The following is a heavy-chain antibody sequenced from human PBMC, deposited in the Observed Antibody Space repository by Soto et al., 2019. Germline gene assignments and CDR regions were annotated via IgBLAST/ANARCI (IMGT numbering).Heavy chain of an antibody. Sequence: ASVKVSCKASGYTFTSYGISWVRQAPGQGLEWMGWISAYNGNTNYAQKLQGRVTMTTDTSTSTAYMELRSLRSDDTAVYYCARDIVVVIAMRGLGPLDDAFDIWGQGTMIPVSS. CDR3: ARDIVVVIAMRGLGPLDDAFDI. J-gene: IGHJ3*02. D-gene: IGHD2-21*01. CDR2: ISAYNGNT. CDR1: GYTFTSYG. V-gene: IGHV1-18*01.